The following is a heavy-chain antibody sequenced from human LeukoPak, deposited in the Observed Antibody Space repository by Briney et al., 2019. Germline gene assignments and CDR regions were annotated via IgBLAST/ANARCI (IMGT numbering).Heavy chain of an antibody. J-gene: IGHJ4*02. CDR1: VGSDRNGSYH. D-gene: IGHD2/OR15-2a*01. CDR2: IYYSGSN. Sequence: PSWTLSLTRPVSVGSDRNGSYHGSWIRQPPGKGLEGIGYIYYSGSNYYPPSVKSRVTISIDKSKHQLYLQLSSVSAADTAVYYCARADLRIISVDYWGQGTLVTVSS. V-gene: IGHV4-61*01. CDR3: ARADLRIISVDY.